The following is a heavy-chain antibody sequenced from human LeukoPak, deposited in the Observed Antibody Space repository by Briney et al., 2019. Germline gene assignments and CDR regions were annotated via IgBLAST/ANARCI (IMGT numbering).Heavy chain of an antibody. CDR1: GFTVSSNY. V-gene: IGHV3-53*01. D-gene: IGHD3-10*01. Sequence: PGGSLRLSCAASGFTVSSNYMSWVRQAPGKGLEWVSVIYNGGSTYYADSVKGRFTISRDNSKNTLYLQMNSLRAEDTAVYYCARGYYGSGSYYKTLGNAFDIWGQGTMVTVSS. CDR3: ARGYYGSGSYYKTLGNAFDI. CDR2: IYNGGST. J-gene: IGHJ3*02.